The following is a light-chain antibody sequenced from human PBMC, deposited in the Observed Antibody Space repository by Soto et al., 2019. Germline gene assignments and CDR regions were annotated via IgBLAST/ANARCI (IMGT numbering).Light chain of an antibody. J-gene: IGKJ1*01. CDR3: QQFNNWPPWT. CDR1: QNVGNN. V-gene: IGKV3-15*01. CDR2: GPS. Sequence: EIVMTQSPATLSVSPGERATLSCRASQNVGNNLVWYQQKPGQAPRLLIYGPSTRAAGIPDRFSGSGSGTEFTLTISGLQSDDFAVYYCQQFNNWPPWTFGQGTKVEIK.